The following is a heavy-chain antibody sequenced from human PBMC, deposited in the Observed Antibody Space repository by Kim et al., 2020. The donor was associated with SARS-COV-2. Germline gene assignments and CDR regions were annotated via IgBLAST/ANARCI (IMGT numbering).Heavy chain of an antibody. J-gene: IGHJ4*02. CDR3: ARDLLIGKLYPYCVNY. CDR2: ISYDGSNK. CDR1: GFTFSSYA. V-gene: IGHV3-30-3*01. Sequence: GGSLRLSCAASGFTFSSYAMHWVRQAPGKGLEWVAVISYDGSNKYYADSVKGRFTISRDNSKNTLYLQMNSLRAEDTAVYYCARDLLIGKLYPYCVNYWGQGTLVTVSS. D-gene: IGHD2-15*01.